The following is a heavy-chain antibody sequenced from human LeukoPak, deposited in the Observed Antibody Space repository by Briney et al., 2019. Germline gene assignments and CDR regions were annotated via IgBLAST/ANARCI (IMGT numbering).Heavy chain of an antibody. CDR2: FDPEDGET. CDR3: ATAPANYDYVWGSYRPFDP. CDR1: GYTLTELS. J-gene: IGHJ5*02. D-gene: IGHD3-16*02. Sequence: ASVKVSCKVSGYTLTELSMHWVRQAPGKGLEWMGGFDPEDGETIYAQKFQGRVTMTEDTSTDTAYMELSSLRSEDTAVYYCATAPANYDYVWGSYRPFDPWGQGTLVTVSS. V-gene: IGHV1-24*01.